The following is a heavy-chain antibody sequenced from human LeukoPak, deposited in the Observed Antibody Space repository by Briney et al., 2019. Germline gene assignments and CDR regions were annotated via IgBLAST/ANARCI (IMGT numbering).Heavy chain of an antibody. V-gene: IGHV4-4*07. Sequence: SETLSLTCTVSGGSISSYYWSWIRQPAGKGLEWIGRIYTSGSTNYNPSLKSRATMSVDTSKNQFSLKLSSVTAADTAVYYCARDTFSPWNREIGWFDYWGQGTLVTVSS. CDR3: ARDTFSPWNREIGWFDY. D-gene: IGHD1-1*01. CDR2: IYTSGST. CDR1: GGSISSYY. J-gene: IGHJ4*02.